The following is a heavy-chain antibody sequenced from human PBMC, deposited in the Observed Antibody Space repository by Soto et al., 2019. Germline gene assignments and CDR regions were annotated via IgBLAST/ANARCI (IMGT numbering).Heavy chain of an antibody. J-gene: IGHJ5*02. CDR1: GGSVSSGSYY. CDR3: ARCGYSGYDLDFGFVP. V-gene: IGHV4-61*01. CDR2: IYYSGST. D-gene: IGHD5-12*01. Sequence: QVQLQESGPGLVKPSETLSLTCTVSGGSVSSGSYYWSWIRQPPGKGLEWIGYIYYSGSTNYNPSLKRRVTISVDTSKNQFSLKLSSVTAADTAVYYWARCGYSGYDLDFGFVPWGQGTMGTV.